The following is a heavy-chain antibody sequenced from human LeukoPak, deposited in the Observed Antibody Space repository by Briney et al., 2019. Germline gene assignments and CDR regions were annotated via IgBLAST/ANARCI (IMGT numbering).Heavy chain of an antibody. CDR3: AKRPYSSSWYLPY. D-gene: IGHD6-13*01. CDR1: GFTFSSSA. J-gene: IGHJ4*02. V-gene: IGHV3-23*01. Sequence: GGSLRLSCAASGFTFSSSAMSWVRQAPGKGLEWVSSISGSGSGGSTYYADSVKGRFTISRDNSKNTLYLQMNSLRVEDTAVYYCAKRPYSSSWYLPYWGQGTLVTVSS. CDR2: ISGSGSGGST.